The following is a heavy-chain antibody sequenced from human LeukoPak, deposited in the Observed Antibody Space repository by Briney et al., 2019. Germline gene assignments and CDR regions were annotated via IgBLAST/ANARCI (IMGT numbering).Heavy chain of an antibody. CDR2: IRYDGSNK. Sequence: GGSLRLSCAASGFTFSSYGMHWVRQAPGKGLEWVAFIRYDGSNKYYADSVKGRFTISRDNSKNTLYLQMNSLRAEDTAVYYCAKGWYCSSTSCYTGRDFDYWGQGTLVTVSS. V-gene: IGHV3-30*02. J-gene: IGHJ4*02. D-gene: IGHD2-2*02. CDR3: AKGWYCSSTSCYTGRDFDY. CDR1: GFTFSSYG.